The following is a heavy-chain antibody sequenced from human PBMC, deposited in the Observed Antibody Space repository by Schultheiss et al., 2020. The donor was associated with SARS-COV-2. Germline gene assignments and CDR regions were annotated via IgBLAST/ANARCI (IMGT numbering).Heavy chain of an antibody. D-gene: IGHD3-10*01. V-gene: IGHV4-34*01. CDR2: INHSGST. CDR3: ARLLPPYGSGSYYLYYFDY. J-gene: IGHJ4*02. CDR1: GGSFSGYY. Sequence: SETLSLTCAVYGGSFSGYYWSWIRQPPGKGLEWIGEINHSGSTNYNPSLKSRVTISVDTSKNQFSLKLSSVTAADTAVYYCARLLPPYGSGSYYLYYFDYWGQGTLVTVSS.